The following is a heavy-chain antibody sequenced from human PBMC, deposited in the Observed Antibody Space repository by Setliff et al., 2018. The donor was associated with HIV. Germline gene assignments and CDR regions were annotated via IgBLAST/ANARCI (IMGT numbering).Heavy chain of an antibody. J-gene: IGHJ4*02. CDR1: GFTFSPYW. CDR3: AKDRGSTWYGPIDY. V-gene: IGHV3-74*03. D-gene: IGHD6-13*01. Sequence: GGSLRLSCAASGFTFSPYWMHWVRQAPGKGLVWVSRINSDGTSTTYADSVKGRFTISRDNSKNTLYLQMNSLRGEDTAVYYCAKDRGSTWYGPIDYWGQGTLVTVSS. CDR2: INSDGTST.